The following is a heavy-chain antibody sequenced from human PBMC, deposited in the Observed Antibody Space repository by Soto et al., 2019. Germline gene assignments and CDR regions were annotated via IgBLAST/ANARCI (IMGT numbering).Heavy chain of an antibody. V-gene: IGHV4-4*02. CDR2: IYHSGST. CDR3: ARLIVGATSDQYYFDY. J-gene: IGHJ4*02. Sequence: QVQLQESGPGLVKPSGTLSLTCAVSGRSMSSSNWWSWIRQPPGKGLEWIGEIYHSGSTNYNPSLKSRVTISVDKSKNQFSLKLSSVTAADTAVYYCARLIVGATSDQYYFDYWGQGTLVTVSS. D-gene: IGHD1-26*01. CDR1: GRSMSSSNW.